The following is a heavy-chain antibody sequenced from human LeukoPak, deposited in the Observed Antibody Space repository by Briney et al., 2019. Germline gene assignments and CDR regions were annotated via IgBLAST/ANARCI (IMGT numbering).Heavy chain of an antibody. V-gene: IGHV3-9*01. CDR3: AKDIVGSAMTGIDY. CDR2: ISWNSNTK. D-gene: IGHD1-1*01. CDR1: GFDFDDYA. Sequence: YLRLYCAASGFDFDDYAMQWVRQAPGKGLEWVSGISWNSNTKGYADSVKGRFTISRDNAKHSLYLQMDSLRPEDTALYYCAKDIVGSAMTGIDYWGQGTLVTVSS. J-gene: IGHJ4*02.